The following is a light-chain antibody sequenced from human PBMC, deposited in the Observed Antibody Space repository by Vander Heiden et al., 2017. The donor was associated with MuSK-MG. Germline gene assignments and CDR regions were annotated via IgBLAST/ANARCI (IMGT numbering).Light chain of an antibody. CDR3: SSYAVSGTFAV. Sequence: QSALTQPASVSGSPGQSITISCTGTSSDVGTYNLVSWYQQHPGKAPKLMIYEVTKRPSGVSSRFSGSKSGNTASLTISGLQAEDEADYYCSSYAVSGTFAVCGGGTKLT. J-gene: IGLJ3*02. V-gene: IGLV2-23*02. CDR1: SSDVGTYNL. CDR2: EVT.